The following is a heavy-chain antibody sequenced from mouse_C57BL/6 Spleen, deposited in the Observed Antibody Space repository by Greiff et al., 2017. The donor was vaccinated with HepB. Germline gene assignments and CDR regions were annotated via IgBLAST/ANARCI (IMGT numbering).Heavy chain of an antibody. D-gene: IGHD2-3*01. CDR3: ARSHDGYSACFAY. Sequence: QVQLQQPGAELVKPGASVKLSCKASGYTFTSYWMHWVKQRPGRGLEWIGGIDPNSGGTKYNKKFKSKATLTVDKPSSTAYMQLSSLTSEDSAVYYCARSHDGYSACFAYWGQGTLVTVSA. CDR2: IDPNSGGT. J-gene: IGHJ3*01. CDR1: GYTFTSYW. V-gene: IGHV1-72*01.